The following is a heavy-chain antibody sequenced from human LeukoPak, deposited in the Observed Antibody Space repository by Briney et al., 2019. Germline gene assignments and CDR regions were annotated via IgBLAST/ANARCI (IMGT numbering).Heavy chain of an antibody. CDR1: GGPFSSYY. Sequence: SETLSLTCAVYGGPFSSYYWSWIRQPPGKGLEWIGYIYNSGSTFHYNPSLKSRVTISVDTSKNQFSLRLSSVTAADTAVYYCASTNCSSARCYGANWFDPWGQGTLVTVSS. CDR3: ASTNCSSARCYGANWFDP. D-gene: IGHD2-2*01. J-gene: IGHJ5*02. V-gene: IGHV4-4*09. CDR2: IYNSGST.